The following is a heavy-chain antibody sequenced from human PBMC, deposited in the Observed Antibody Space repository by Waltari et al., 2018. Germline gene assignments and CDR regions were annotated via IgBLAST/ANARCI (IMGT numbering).Heavy chain of an antibody. D-gene: IGHD3-10*01. J-gene: IGHJ4*02. Sequence: QVQLVQSGAEVKKPGSSVKVSCKASGGTFSSYAISWVRQAPGQGVEWMGGIIPILGTANYAQKVKGRVTITADKATRRANMELSSLRSEDTAVYYCARDGPPGITDYWGQGTLVTGAS. V-gene: IGHV1-69*14. CDR1: GGTFSSYA. CDR3: ARDGPPGITDY. CDR2: IIPILGTA.